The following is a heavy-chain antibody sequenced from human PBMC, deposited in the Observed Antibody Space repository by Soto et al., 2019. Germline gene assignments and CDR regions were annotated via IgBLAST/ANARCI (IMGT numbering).Heavy chain of an antibody. D-gene: IGHD1-26*01. J-gene: IGHJ6*02. CDR2: IKSKTDGGTT. CDR1: GFTFSNAW. V-gene: IGHV3-15*07. CDR3: TTDPLEWELRYYYYGMDV. Sequence: PGGSLRLSCAASGFTFSNAWMNWVRQAPGKGLEWVGRIKSKTDGGTTDYAAPVKGRFTISRDDSKNTLYLQMNSLKTEDTAVYYCTTDPLEWELRYYYYGMDVWGQGTTVTVSS.